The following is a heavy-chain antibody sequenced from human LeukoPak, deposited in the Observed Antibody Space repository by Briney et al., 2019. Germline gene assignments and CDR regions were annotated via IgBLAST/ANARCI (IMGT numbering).Heavy chain of an antibody. V-gene: IGHV3-23*01. CDR1: GFTFSSYA. CDR3: AKDPQEWELFRDGFDS. CDR2: ISDNSASI. D-gene: IGHD3-10*01. J-gene: IGHJ4*02. Sequence: PGGSLRLSCAASGFTFSSYAMSWVRQAPGKGLEWVPFISDNSASIYYADSVKGRFTISRDNTKNTLYLQMNSLRAEDTAVYYCAKDPQEWELFRDGFDSWGQGTLVTVSS.